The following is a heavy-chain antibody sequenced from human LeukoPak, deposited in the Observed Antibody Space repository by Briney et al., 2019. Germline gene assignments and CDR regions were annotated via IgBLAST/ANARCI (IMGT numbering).Heavy chain of an antibody. V-gene: IGHV3-21*01. CDR2: ISSSSSYI. D-gene: IGHD6-19*01. CDR1: GFTFSSYS. CDR3: ARVSWGIAVAGTIDY. Sequence: GGSLRLSCAASGFTFSSYSMNWVRQAPGKGLEWVSSISSSSSYIYYADSVKGRFTISRDNAKNSLYLQMNSLRAEDTAVYYCARVSWGIAVAGTIDYWGQGTLVTVSS. J-gene: IGHJ4*02.